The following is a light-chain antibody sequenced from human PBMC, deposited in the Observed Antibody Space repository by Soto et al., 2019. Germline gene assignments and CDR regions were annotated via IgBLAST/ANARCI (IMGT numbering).Light chain of an antibody. CDR3: QQYGSSPET. J-gene: IGKJ3*01. Sequence: EIVLTQSPGALSLSPGGRATLSCRASQSVSSNYLAWYQQKPGQAPRLLMYGASSRATGIPDRFSGSGSGTDFTLTISRLEPEDFAVYYCQQYGSSPETFGPGTKVDIK. CDR1: QSVSSNY. V-gene: IGKV3-20*01. CDR2: GAS.